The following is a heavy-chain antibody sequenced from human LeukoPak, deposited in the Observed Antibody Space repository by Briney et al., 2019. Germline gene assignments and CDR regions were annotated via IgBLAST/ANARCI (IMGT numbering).Heavy chain of an antibody. V-gene: IGHV3-23*01. CDR3: VKDANYFDSGSYMVPFDY. D-gene: IGHD3-22*01. Sequence: PGGSLTLSYPAAGLTFSRCAMGWARLHRGKGREWVTCIGGSDGKTYYADTVKGRFNISRDNSKNNLYLQLNSPRSDDTAIYYCVKDANYFDSGSYMVPFDYWGQGTLVTVSS. J-gene: IGHJ4*02. CDR1: GLTFSRCA. CDR2: IGGSDGKT.